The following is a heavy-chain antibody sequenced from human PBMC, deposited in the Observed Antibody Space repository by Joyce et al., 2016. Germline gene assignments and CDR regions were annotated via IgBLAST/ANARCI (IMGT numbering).Heavy chain of an antibody. J-gene: IGHJ5*02. CDR1: VFSFRYFG. V-gene: IGHV3-7*03. CDR2: INEDGNEK. CDR3: TRGSGTGWFDP. D-gene: IGHD6-13*01. Sequence: EVYLVESGGGLVQPGGSLRLSCAASVFSFRYFGMDWVRQAQGKGLEWVAQINEDGNEKNYMDSLRGRFTISRDNAKNSVDLQINSLRVEDTAVYYCTRGSGTGWFDPWGQGTLVTVSS.